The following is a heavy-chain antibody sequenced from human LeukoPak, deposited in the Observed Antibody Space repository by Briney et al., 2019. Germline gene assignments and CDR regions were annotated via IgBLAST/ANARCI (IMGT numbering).Heavy chain of an antibody. CDR2: IKQYGSEK. V-gene: IGHV3-7*05. Sequence: GGSLRLSCAASGFTFSSYWMSWVRQAPGKGLEWVANIKQYGSEKYYVDSVKGRFTISRDNAKNSLYLQMNSLRAEDTAVYYCARRTHRIQLWEYYFDYWGQGTLVTVSS. CDR3: ARRTHRIQLWEYYFDY. CDR1: GFTFSSYW. J-gene: IGHJ4*02. D-gene: IGHD5-18*01.